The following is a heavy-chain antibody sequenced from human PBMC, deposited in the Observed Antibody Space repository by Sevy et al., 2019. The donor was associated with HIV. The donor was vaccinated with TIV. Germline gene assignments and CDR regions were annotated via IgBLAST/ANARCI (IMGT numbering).Heavy chain of an antibody. Sequence: GGSLRLSCAASEFTFSSYSMDWVRQAPGKGLEWVSSISSSTNYIYYADSVKGRFTISRDNAKNSLFLQMNSLRAEDTAVYYCVREGGSGWYNFDYWGQGTLVTVSS. D-gene: IGHD6-19*01. V-gene: IGHV3-21*01. CDR1: EFTFSSYS. CDR2: ISSSTNYI. CDR3: VREGGSGWYNFDY. J-gene: IGHJ4*02.